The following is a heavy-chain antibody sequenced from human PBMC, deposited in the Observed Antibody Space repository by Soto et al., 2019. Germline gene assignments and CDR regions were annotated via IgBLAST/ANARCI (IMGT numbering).Heavy chain of an antibody. CDR3: ARCRPSWSYDPYYFDD. D-gene: IGHD1-26*01. Sequence: PSEALPVTCTVSGGTISSGGYYWCWIRLHPGKGLEWIGYIYYSGSTYYNPSLKSRVTISVDTSKNQFSLKLSSVTAADTAVYYCARCRPSWSYDPYYFDDWGQGTLVTVSS. CDR1: GGTISSGGYY. CDR2: IYYSGST. J-gene: IGHJ4*01. V-gene: IGHV4-31*03.